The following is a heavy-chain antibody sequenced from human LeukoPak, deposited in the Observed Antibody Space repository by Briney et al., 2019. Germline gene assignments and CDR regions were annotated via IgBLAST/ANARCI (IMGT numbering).Heavy chain of an antibody. CDR1: GFIFSGNA. J-gene: IGHJ6*03. Sequence: PGGSLRLSCVGSGFIFSGNAMYWVRQAPGKGLEWVSYISSSASTIYYADSVKGRFTISRDNAKSSLYLQMDSLRAEDTAVCYCARGSYYYYMDVWGKGTTVTVSS. CDR3: ARGSYYYYMDV. V-gene: IGHV3-48*04. CDR2: ISSSASTI.